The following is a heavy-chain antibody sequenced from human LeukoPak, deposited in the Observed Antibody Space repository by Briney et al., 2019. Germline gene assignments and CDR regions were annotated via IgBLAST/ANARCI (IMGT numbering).Heavy chain of an antibody. CDR3: ARSSNYGDY. CDR2: IDPSSSYI. J-gene: IGHJ4*02. Sequence: GGSLRLSCAASGITLSTHTMNWVRQAPGKGLEWVSSIDPSSSYIYYAELVKGRFTISRDNAKNLLYLQMNSLRAEDTAVYYCARSSNYGDYWGQGTLVTVSS. V-gene: IGHV3-21*01. CDR1: GITLSTHT. D-gene: IGHD4-11*01.